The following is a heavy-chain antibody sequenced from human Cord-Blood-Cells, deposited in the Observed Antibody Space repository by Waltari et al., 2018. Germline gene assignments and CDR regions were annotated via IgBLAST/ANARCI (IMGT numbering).Heavy chain of an antibody. CDR3: ARGCSGGSCYFDY. V-gene: IGHV3-48*03. Sequence: EVQLVESGGGLVQPGGSLRLSCAASGFTFSSYEMNWVRQAPGKGLEWVSYISSSGSTRYYADSVNGRFTTSRDNAKNSLYLQMNSLRAEDTAVYYCARGCSGGSCYFDYWGQGTLVTVSS. D-gene: IGHD2-15*01. J-gene: IGHJ4*02. CDR1: GFTFSSYE. CDR2: ISSSGSTR.